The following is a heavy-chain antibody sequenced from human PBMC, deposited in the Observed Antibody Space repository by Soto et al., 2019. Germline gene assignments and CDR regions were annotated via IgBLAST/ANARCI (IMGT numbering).Heavy chain of an antibody. CDR2: ISSSSSYI. V-gene: IGHV3-21*01. Sequence: GGSLRLCCAASGFTFSSYSMNWVRQAPGKGLEWVSSISSSSSYIYYADSVKGRFTISRDNAKNSLYLQMNSLRAEDTAVYYCARRTGNYDWFDPWGQGTLVTVSS. CDR1: GFTFSSYS. CDR3: ARRTGNYDWFDP. D-gene: IGHD4-4*01. J-gene: IGHJ5*02.